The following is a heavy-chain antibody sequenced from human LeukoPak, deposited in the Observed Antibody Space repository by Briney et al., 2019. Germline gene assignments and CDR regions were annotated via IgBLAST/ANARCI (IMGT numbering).Heavy chain of an antibody. CDR3: ATRRRYSGYDFDY. V-gene: IGHV1-18*01. Sequence: PGXXXXWMGWISAYNGNTNYAQKLQGRVTMTTDTSTSTAYMELRSLRSDDTAVYYCATRRRYSGYDFDYWGQGTLVTVSS. CDR2: ISAYNGNT. J-gene: IGHJ4*02. D-gene: IGHD5-12*01.